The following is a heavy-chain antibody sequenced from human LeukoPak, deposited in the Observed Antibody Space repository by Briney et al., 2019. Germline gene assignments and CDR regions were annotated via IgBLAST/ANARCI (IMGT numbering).Heavy chain of an antibody. J-gene: IGHJ4*02. D-gene: IGHD6-13*01. Sequence: GGSLRLSCAASGFTFSSYTMNWVRQAPGKGLEWVSSISSGSRSIYYADSVKGRFTISRDNAKNSLYLQMNSLRAEDTAVYYCARDHGIAAAGTVSYWGQGTLVTVSS. CDR3: ARDHGIAAAGTVSY. CDR2: ISSGSRSI. V-gene: IGHV3-21*01. CDR1: GFTFSSYT.